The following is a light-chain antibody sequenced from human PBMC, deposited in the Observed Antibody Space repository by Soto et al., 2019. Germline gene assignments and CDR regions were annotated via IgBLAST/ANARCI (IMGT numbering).Light chain of an antibody. CDR3: CSYTSSSRYV. V-gene: IGLV2-14*03. CDR1: SSDVGGYNY. J-gene: IGLJ1*01. Sequence: QSALTQPASVSGSPGQSITISCTGTSSDVGGYNYVSWYQQHPGKAPKLLIYQVSDRPSGVSNRFSGSKSGNTASLTISGLQAEDEADYYCCSYTSSSRYVFGTGTQLTVL. CDR2: QVS.